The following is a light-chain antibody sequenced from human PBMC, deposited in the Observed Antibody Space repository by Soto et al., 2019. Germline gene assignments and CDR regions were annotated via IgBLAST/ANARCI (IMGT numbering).Light chain of an antibody. CDR2: GAS. Sequence: EIVLTKSKGTLSLSPGERATLSCRASQSVSSSYLAWYQQNPGQAPRLLIYGASSRATGIPDRFSGSGSGTDFTLTITRLEPEDFAVYYCHQYGSSPGTFGQGTKVDIK. J-gene: IGKJ1*01. CDR1: QSVSSSY. CDR3: HQYGSSPGT. V-gene: IGKV3-20*01.